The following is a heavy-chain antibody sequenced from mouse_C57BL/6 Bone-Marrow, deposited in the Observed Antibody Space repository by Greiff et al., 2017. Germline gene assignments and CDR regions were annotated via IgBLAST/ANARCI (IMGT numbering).Heavy chain of an antibody. CDR1: GYTFTSYW. D-gene: IGHD2-4*01. J-gene: IGHJ4*01. Sequence: VKLKQPGAELVKPGASVKLSCKASGYTFTSYWMHWVKQRPGQGLEWIGMIHPNSGSTNYNEKFKSKATLTVDKSSSTAYMQLSSLTSEDSAVYYCARLGDIYYDYEGDYWGQGTSVTVSS. CDR2: IHPNSGST. V-gene: IGHV1-64*01. CDR3: ARLGDIYYDYEGDY.